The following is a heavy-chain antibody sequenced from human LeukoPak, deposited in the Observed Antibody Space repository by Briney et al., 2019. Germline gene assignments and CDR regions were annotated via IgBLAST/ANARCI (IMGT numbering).Heavy chain of an antibody. CDR2: IYYSGST. CDR1: GGSISGYS. V-gene: IGHV4-59*01. J-gene: IGHJ5*02. CDR3: ARGPYGAGISNWFDP. D-gene: IGHD3-10*01. Sequence: SETLSLTCTVSGGSISGYSWSWIRQSPGKGLEWIGYIYYSGSTNYNPSLKSRVTISVDTSKHQLSLKLSSVTTADTAVYYCARGPYGAGISNWFDPWGQGTLVTVSS.